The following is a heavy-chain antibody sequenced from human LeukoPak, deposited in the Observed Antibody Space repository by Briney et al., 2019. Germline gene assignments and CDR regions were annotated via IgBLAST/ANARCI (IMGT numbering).Heavy chain of an antibody. CDR1: GFSFSGYA. Sequence: HPGGSLRLSCAASGFSFSGYAMSWVRQAPGKGLEWVSAIRGSGGSTYYADSVKGRFAISRDNSKNTLYLQMNSLRAEDTAVYYCAKDLIVVVPAAMGEAASWFDPWGQGMGGTFSS. V-gene: IGHV3-23*01. J-gene: IGHJ5*02. CDR3: AKDLIVVVPAAMGEAASWFDP. D-gene: IGHD2-2*01. CDR2: IRGSGGST.